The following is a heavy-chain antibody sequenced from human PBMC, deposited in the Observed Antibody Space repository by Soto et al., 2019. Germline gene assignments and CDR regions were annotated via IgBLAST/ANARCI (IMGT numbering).Heavy chain of an antibody. CDR2: ISVSSGIT. CDR3: AKVKRGGVVVVNANLVIA. CDR1: GFTFSSYA. D-gene: IGHD2-15*01. V-gene: IGHV3-23*01. J-gene: IGHJ5*02. Sequence: EVQLLESGGGLVQPGGSLRLSCAASGFTFSSYAMSWVRQAPGRGLEWVSAISVSSGITYYADSVKGRFTISRDNSKKTLYLQMNSLRAEDTAVYYCAKVKRGGVVVVNANLVIAWGQGTLVTVSS.